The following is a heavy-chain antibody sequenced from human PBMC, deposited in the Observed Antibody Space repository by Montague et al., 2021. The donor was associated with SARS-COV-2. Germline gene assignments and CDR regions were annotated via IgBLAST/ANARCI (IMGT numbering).Heavy chain of an antibody. V-gene: IGHV3-23*01. Sequence: SLRLSCAASGFTFSTYAMSWVRQAPGKGLEWVSTVSSIGGSTFYADSVKGRFTVSRDNSKNTLYLQMNSLRVEDTAVYYCAKDLEQWLVGRDYFDYWGQGTLVTVSS. CDR1: GFTFSTYA. J-gene: IGHJ4*02. D-gene: IGHD6-19*01. CDR2: VSSIGGST. CDR3: AKDLEQWLVGRDYFDY.